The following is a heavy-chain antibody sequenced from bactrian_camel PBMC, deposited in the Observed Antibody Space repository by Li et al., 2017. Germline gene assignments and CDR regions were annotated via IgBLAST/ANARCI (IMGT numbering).Heavy chain of an antibody. J-gene: IGHJ4*01. V-gene: IGHV3S40*01. CDR3: VRGLWVLNY. CDR2: VDSGATTT. Sequence: VQLVESGGGSVQAGGSLRLSCAASGFTFSNYNMGWVGQAPGKGLEWVSLVDSGATTTDYADSVRGRFTISRDNAKNTVYLQMNALKPEDTALYYCVRGLWVLNYWGQGTQVTVS. D-gene: IGHD5*01. CDR1: GFTFSNYN.